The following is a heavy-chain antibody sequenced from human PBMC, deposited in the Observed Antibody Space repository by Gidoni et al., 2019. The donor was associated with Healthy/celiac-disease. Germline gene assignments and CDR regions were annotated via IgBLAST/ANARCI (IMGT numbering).Heavy chain of an antibody. CDR2: IKQDGSEK. D-gene: IGHD1-26*01. V-gene: IGHV3-7*01. CDR1: GFPFSSYW. J-gene: IGHJ3*02. CDR3: ARGEIPGGAFDI. Sequence: EVQLVESGGGLVQPGGSLRLSCAASGFPFSSYWMSWVRQAPGKGLEWVANIKQDGSEKYYVDSVKGRFTISRDNAKNSLYLQMNSLRAEDTAVYYCARGEIPGGAFDIWGQGTMVTVSS.